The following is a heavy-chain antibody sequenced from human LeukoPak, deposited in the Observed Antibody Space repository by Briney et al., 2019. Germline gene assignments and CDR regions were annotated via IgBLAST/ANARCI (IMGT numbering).Heavy chain of an antibody. CDR3: ARGRRGSGSRRNGFDP. D-gene: IGHD3-10*01. J-gene: IGHJ5*02. CDR1: GGSFSGYY. CDR2: INHSGST. V-gene: IGHV4-34*01. Sequence: SETLSLTCAVYGGSFSGYYWSWIRQPPGKGLEWIGEINHSGSTNNNPSLKSRVTISVDTSKNQFSLKLSSVTAADTAVYYCARGRRGSGSRRNGFDPWGQGTLVTVSS.